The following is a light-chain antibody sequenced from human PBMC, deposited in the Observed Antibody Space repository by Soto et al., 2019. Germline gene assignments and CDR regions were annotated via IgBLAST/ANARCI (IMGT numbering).Light chain of an antibody. V-gene: IGLV1-40*01. CDR3: CSYVGRNTYV. J-gene: IGLJ1*01. CDR2: GNS. Sequence: QSVLTQPPSVSGAPGQRVTISCTGSSSNIGAGYDVHWYQQLPGTAPKLLIYGNSNRPSGVPDQFSGSKSGTSASLVISGLRAEDEADYYCCSYVGRNTYVFGTGTKVTVL. CDR1: SSNIGAGYD.